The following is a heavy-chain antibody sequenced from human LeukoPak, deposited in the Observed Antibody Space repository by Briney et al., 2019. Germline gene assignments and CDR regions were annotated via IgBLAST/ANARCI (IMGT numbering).Heavy chain of an antibody. J-gene: IGHJ3*02. Sequence: PSETLSLTCGFSGVSISSNNWWSWVRQPPGQGLEWIGEISHSENTNYNPSLQSRVTMSVDNSKNQFSLKLSSVTAADTAVYYCARVNLIFGVVLDAFDIWGQGTMVTVSS. CDR2: ISHSENT. V-gene: IGHV4-4*02. CDR1: GVSISSNNW. D-gene: IGHD3-3*01. CDR3: ARVNLIFGVVLDAFDI.